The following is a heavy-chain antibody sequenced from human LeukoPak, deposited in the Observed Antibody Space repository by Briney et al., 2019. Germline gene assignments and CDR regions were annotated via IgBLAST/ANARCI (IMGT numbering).Heavy chain of an antibody. J-gene: IGHJ4*02. CDR1: GFTFSNYE. Sequence: PGGSLRLSCVASGFTFSNYEMNWVRQAPGKGLEWVSGISGSGGTTYFADSVKGRFTISRDNSKNTLYLQTSSLKAEDTAIYYCAKGIDILTAYLDYWGQGTLVTVSS. CDR3: AKGIDILTAYLDY. V-gene: IGHV3-23*01. CDR2: ISGSGGTT. D-gene: IGHD3-9*01.